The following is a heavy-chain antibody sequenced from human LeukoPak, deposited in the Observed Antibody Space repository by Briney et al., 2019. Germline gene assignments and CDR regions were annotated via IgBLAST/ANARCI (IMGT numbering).Heavy chain of an antibody. V-gene: IGHV3-23*01. CDR2: LSGSGGNT. CDR1: GFTFSSYA. D-gene: IGHD3-10*01. Sequence: GGSLRLSCAASGFTFSSYAMSWVRQAPGKGLEWVSTLSGSGGNTYYADSVKGRVTISRDNSKNTLYLQMNSLRAEDTAVYHCAKGSYYYNSADYFDYWGQRTLVTVPS. J-gene: IGHJ4*02. CDR3: AKGSYYYNSADYFDY.